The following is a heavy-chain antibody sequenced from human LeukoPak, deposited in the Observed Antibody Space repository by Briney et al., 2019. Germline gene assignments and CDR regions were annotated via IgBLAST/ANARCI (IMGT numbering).Heavy chain of an antibody. V-gene: IGHV4-39*07. CDR3: ARKGSSSAADDY. J-gene: IGHJ4*02. Sequence: SETLSLTCTVSGGSISSSSYYWGWIRQPPGKGLEWIGSIYYSGSTYYNPSLKSRVTISVDTSKNQFSLKLSSVTAADTAVYYCARKGSSSAADDYWGQGTLVTVFS. D-gene: IGHD6-13*01. CDR2: IYYSGST. CDR1: GGSISSSSYY.